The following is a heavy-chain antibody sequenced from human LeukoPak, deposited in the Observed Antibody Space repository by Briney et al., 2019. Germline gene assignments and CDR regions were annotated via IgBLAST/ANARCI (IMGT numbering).Heavy chain of an antibody. D-gene: IGHD1-26*01. CDR1: GFAFDTYW. V-gene: IGHV3-23*01. Sequence: GGSLRLSCAASGFAFDTYWMSWVRQAPGKGLEWVSTISGLGGGTYYADSVKGRFTISRVNSNNTLYLQMKSLRADDTAIYFCAKNAEWELPEYYFDYWGQGTLVTVPS. CDR3: AKNAEWELPEYYFDY. J-gene: IGHJ4*02. CDR2: ISGLGGGT.